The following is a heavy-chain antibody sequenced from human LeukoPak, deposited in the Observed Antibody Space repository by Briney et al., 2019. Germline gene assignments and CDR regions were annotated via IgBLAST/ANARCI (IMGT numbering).Heavy chain of an antibody. CDR3: ARGRRQLVRSWGY. CDR1: GGSISSYY. CDR2: ISHRGST. D-gene: IGHD6-13*01. J-gene: IGHJ4*02. V-gene: IGHV4-34*01. Sequence: PSETLSLTCTVSGGSISSYYWGWIRQPPGKGLEWIGEISHRGSTNYNPSLKSRVTISVYTSKNQFSLKLTSVTAADTAVYYCARGRRQLVRSWGYWGQGTLVTVSS.